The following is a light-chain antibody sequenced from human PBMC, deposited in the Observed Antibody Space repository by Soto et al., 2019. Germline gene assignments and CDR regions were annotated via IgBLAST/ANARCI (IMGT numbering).Light chain of an antibody. J-gene: IGKJ3*01. CDR2: GAS. V-gene: IGKV4-1*01. Sequence: DIVMTQSPDSLAVSLGERATINCKSSQSVLYSSNNKNYLAWYQEKPGQPPRLLIYGASTREPGVPDRFSGSGSGTDFTLTISSLQAEDVAVYYCQQYYSTPLTFGPGTKVDIK. CDR1: QSVLYSSNNKNY. CDR3: QQYYSTPLT.